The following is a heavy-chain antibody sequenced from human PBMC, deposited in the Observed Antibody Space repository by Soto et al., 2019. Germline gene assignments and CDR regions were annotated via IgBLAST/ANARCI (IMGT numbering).Heavy chain of an antibody. J-gene: IGHJ3*02. V-gene: IGHV5-10-1*01. CDR3: AREYCTRTSCPTRAFDM. CDR2: IDPSDSYS. Sequence: GESLKISCQGSGYSFTTYWISWVRQMPGKGLEWMGRIDPSDSYSNYSPSFQGHVTISADKSITTAYLQWSSLKASDTAIYYYAREYCTRTSCPTRAFDMWGQGTMVTVSS. CDR1: GYSFTTYW. D-gene: IGHD2-2*01.